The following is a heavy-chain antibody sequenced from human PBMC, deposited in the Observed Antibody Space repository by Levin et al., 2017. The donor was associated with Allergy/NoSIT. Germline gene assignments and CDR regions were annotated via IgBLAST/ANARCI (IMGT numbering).Heavy chain of an antibody. V-gene: IGHV3-11*01. D-gene: IGHD6-13*01. J-gene: IGHJ4*02. CDR3: ARERAAALNA. Sequence: GESLKISCAASGFTFSDYYMSWIRQAPGKGLEWVSYISSSGSTIYYADSVKGRFTISRDNAKNSLYLQMNSLRAEDTAVYYCARERAAALNAWGQGTLVTVSS. CDR1: GFTFSDYY. CDR2: ISSSGSTI.